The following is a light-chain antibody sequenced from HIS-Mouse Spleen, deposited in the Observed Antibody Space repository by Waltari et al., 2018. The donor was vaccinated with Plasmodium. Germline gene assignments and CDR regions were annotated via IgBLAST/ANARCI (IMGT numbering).Light chain of an antibody. CDR2: WAS. Sequence: DIVMTQSPDSLAVSLGESATINCKSNQSVLYSSNNKNDLAWYQQKPGQPPKLLIYWASTRASGVPDRFSGSGSGTDFTLTISSLQAEDVAVYYCQQYYSTPLTFGGGTKVEIK. V-gene: IGKV4-1*01. CDR1: QSVLYSSNNKND. J-gene: IGKJ4*01. CDR3: QQYYSTPLT.